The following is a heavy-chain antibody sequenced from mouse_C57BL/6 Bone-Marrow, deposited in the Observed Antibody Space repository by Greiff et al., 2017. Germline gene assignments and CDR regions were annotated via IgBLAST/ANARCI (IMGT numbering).Heavy chain of an antibody. CDR2: IYPGDGDT. V-gene: IGHV1-80*01. CDR3: ARWGYYYGSSYWYFDV. D-gene: IGHD1-1*01. J-gene: IGHJ1*03. CDR1: GYAFSSYW. Sequence: VQGVESGAELVKPGASVKISCKASGYAFSSYWMNWVKQRPGKGLEWIGQIYPGDGDTNYNGKFKGKATLTADKSSSTAYMQLSSLTSEDSAVYFCARWGYYYGSSYWYFDVWGTGTTVTVSS.